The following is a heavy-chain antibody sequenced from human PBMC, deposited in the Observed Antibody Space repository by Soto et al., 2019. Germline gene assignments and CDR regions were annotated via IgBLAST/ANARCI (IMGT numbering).Heavy chain of an antibody. D-gene: IGHD5-12*01. CDR3: ARDEYSGYDYDPRFQH. Sequence: GASVKVSCKASGGTFSSYAISWVRQAPGQGLEWMGGIIPIFGTANYAQKFQGRVTITADESTSTAYMELSSLRSEDTAMYYCARDEYSGYDYDPRFQHWGQGTLVTVSS. CDR1: GGTFSSYA. CDR2: IIPIFGTA. J-gene: IGHJ1*01. V-gene: IGHV1-69*13.